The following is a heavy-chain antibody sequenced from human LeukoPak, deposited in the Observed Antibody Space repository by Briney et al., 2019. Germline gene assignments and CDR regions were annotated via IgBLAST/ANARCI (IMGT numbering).Heavy chain of an antibody. V-gene: IGHV3-23*01. Sequence: GGSLRLSCAASGFTFSNYAMTWVRQVPGKGLEWVSAISGSADKTHYADFVKSRFTISRDNSKNTLYLQMNTLRAEDTALYYCAKDWKCHSWGQGTLVTVSS. D-gene: IGHD1-1*01. CDR1: GFTFSNYA. J-gene: IGHJ4*02. CDR3: AKDWKCHS. CDR2: ISGSADKT.